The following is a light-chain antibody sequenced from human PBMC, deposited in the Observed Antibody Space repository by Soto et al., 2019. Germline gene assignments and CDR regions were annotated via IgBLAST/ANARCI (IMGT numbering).Light chain of an antibody. CDR2: DAS. V-gene: IGKV1-13*02. Sequence: AIQLTKSPSSLSESVGERVTITCRPSQGISSALAWYQQKPGKAPKLLIYDASSLESGVPSRFSGSGSGTDFTLTISSLQPEDFATYYCQQFNSYLYTFGQGTKLEIK. CDR3: QQFNSYLYT. CDR1: QGISSA. J-gene: IGKJ2*01.